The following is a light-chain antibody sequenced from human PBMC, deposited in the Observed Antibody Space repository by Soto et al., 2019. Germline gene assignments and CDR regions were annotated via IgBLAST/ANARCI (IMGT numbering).Light chain of an antibody. CDR1: QSLRSS. CDR2: DAS. CDR3: QQYNNWPS. V-gene: IGKV3-15*01. Sequence: ETLMTQSPETPHMSXASKPILYCRASQSLRSSLAWYQQKPGQAPRLLIYDASTRATGIPARFSGSGSGTDFTLTISGLQSEDFAVYFCQQYNNWPSFGQGTRLEIK. J-gene: IGKJ5*01.